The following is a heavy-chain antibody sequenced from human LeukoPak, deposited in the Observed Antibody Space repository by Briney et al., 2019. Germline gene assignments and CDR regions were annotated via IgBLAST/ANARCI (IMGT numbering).Heavy chain of an antibody. V-gene: IGHV3-30*02. CDR2: IRYDGSKK. J-gene: IGHJ6*03. D-gene: IGHD2-2*01. Sequence: GGSLRLSCAASGFTFSSYGMHWVRQAPGKGLEWVAFIRYDGSKKYYADSVKGRFTISRDNSKNTLYLQMNSLRAEDTAVYYCANGVVPAAPYYHMDVWGKGTTVTVSS. CDR3: ANGVVPAAPYYHMDV. CDR1: GFTFSSYG.